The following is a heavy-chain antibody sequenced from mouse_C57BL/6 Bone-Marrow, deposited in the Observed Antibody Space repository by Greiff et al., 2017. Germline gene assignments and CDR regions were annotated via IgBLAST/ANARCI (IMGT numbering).Heavy chain of an antibody. Sequence: VKVVESGAELVRPGTSVKVSCKASGYAFTNYLIEWVKQRPGQGLEWIGVINPGSGGTNYNEKFKGKATLTADKSSSTAYMQLSSLTSEDSAVYFCARSKNWDSWFAYWGQGTLVTVSA. CDR3: ARSKNWDSWFAY. V-gene: IGHV1-54*01. D-gene: IGHD4-1*01. J-gene: IGHJ3*01. CDR1: GYAFTNYL. CDR2: INPGSGGT.